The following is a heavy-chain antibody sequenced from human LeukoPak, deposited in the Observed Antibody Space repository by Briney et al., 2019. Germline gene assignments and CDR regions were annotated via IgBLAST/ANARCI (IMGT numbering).Heavy chain of an antibody. CDR2: ISGSGGYT. CDR3: AKESEAIAAAGTLDS. V-gene: IGHV3-23*01. Sequence: GGSLRLSCAASGFTFSSYAMSWVRQAPGKGLEWVSAISGSGGYTYYADSVKGRFTISRDNSKNTLYLQMNSLRSEDTAVYYCAKESEAIAAAGTLDSWGQGTLVTVSS. D-gene: IGHD6-13*01. CDR1: GFTFSSYA. J-gene: IGHJ4*02.